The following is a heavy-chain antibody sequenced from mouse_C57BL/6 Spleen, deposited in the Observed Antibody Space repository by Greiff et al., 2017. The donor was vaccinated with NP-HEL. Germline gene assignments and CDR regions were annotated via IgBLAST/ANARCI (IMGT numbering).Heavy chain of an antibody. D-gene: IGHD1-1*01. CDR3: ARDRSSFLFDY. CDR2: ISDDGSYT. CDR1: GFTFSSYA. V-gene: IGHV5-4*01. J-gene: IGHJ2*01. Sequence: EVQLVESGGGLVKPGGSLKLSCAASGFTFSSYAMSWVRQTPEKRLEWVATISDDGSYTYYPDNVKGRFTISRDNAKNNLYLQMSHLKSEDTAMYYCARDRSSFLFDYWGQGTTLTVSS.